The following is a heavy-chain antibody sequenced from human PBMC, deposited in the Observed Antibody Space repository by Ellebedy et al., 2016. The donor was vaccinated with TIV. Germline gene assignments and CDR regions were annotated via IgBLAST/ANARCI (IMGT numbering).Heavy chain of an antibody. CDR1: GYSFTSYW. CDR2: IYPGDSDT. Sequence: GEPLKISXKGSGYSFTSYWIGWVRQMPGKGLEWMGIIYPGDSDTRYSPSFQGQVTISADKSISTAYLQWSSLKASDTAMYYCARHPYGSGSYYWFDPWGQGTLVTVSS. CDR3: ARHPYGSGSYYWFDP. D-gene: IGHD3-10*01. J-gene: IGHJ5*02. V-gene: IGHV5-51*01.